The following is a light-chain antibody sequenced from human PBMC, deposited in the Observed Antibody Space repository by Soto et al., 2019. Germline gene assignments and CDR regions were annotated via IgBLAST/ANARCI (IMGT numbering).Light chain of an antibody. V-gene: IGKV1-39*01. Sequence: DIQMTQSPSSLSASVGDRVTITCRASQSISIYLNWYQQKTGKAPKLLIYAASHLQSGVPSRFRGRGSGTDLPLPLHRLQTGDFANYHFQKSSRTPYSFGQGTKVEIK. CDR2: AAS. CDR1: QSISIY. CDR3: QKSSRTPYS. J-gene: IGKJ2*03.